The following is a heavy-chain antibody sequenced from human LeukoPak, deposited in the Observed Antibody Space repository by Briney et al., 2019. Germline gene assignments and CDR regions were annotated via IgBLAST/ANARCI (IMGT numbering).Heavy chain of an antibody. CDR1: GFTFDDYA. D-gene: IGHD3-16*02. V-gene: IGHV3-9*01. CDR2: ISWNSGSI. Sequence: GGSLRLSCAASGFTFDDYAMHWVRQAPGKGLEWVSGISWNSGSIGYADSVKGRFTISSDNAKTSLSLQMNSLRGADTALYYCAKASAMGLRLGVLSLPLFDYWGQGTLVTVSS. J-gene: IGHJ4*02. CDR3: AKASAMGLRLGVLSLPLFDY.